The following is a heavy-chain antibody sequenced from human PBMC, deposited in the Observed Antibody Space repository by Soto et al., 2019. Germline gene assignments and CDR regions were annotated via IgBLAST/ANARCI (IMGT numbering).Heavy chain of an antibody. D-gene: IGHD3-22*01. J-gene: IGHJ4*02. CDR2: IIPIFGTA. CDR1: GGTFSSYA. CDR3: ARVNYDSSGYYLFDY. Sequence: SVKVSCKASGGTFSSYAISWVRQAPGQGLEWMGGIIPIFGTANYAQKFQGRVTITADESTSTAYMELSSLRSEDTAVYYCARVNYDSSGYYLFDYWGQGTLVTVSS. V-gene: IGHV1-69*13.